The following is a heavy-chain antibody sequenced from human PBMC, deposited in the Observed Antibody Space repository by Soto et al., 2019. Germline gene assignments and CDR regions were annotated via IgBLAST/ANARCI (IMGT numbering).Heavy chain of an antibody. CDR3: VRNGYYSLDY. D-gene: IGHD3-3*01. CDR2: IHHSGGT. V-gene: IGHV4-4*02. Sequence: QVQLQESGPGLVKPSGTLSLTCAVSGDSISSHDWWSWVRQPPNKGLEWIAEIHHSGGTNYNPSLMSRATIPVDTSKNQFSLKLISATAADTAVYYCVRNGYYSLDYWGQGTLVSVSS. CDR1: GDSISSHDW. J-gene: IGHJ4*02.